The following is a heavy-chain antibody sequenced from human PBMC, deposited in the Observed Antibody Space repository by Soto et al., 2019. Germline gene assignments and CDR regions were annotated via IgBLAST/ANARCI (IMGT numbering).Heavy chain of an antibody. J-gene: IGHJ6*03. CDR2: INHSGST. V-gene: IGHV4-34*01. D-gene: IGHD6-6*01. Sequence: SETLSLTCAVYGGSFSGYYWSWIRQPPGKGLEWIGEINHSGSTNYNPSLKSRVTILIDTSKNQLSLKLSSVTAADTAVYYCARGLAALRDYYYYYMDVWGKGTTVTVSS. CDR3: ARGLAALRDYYYYYMDV. CDR1: GGSFSGYY.